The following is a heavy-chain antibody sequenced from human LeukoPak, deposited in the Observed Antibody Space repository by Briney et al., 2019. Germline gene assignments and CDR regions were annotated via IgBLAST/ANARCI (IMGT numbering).Heavy chain of an antibody. V-gene: IGHV1-69*06. Sequence: SVKVSCKASGGTFSSYAISWVRQAPGQGLEWMGGIIPIFGTANYAQKFQGRVTITADKSTSTAYMELSSLRSEDTAVYYCAKAPATSCSGVYCYPFDHWGQGTLVTVSS. J-gene: IGHJ4*02. D-gene: IGHD2-15*01. CDR1: GGTFSSYA. CDR2: IIPIFGTA. CDR3: AKAPATSCSGVYCYPFDH.